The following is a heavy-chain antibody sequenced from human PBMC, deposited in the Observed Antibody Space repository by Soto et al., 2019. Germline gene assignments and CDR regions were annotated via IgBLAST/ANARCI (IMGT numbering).Heavy chain of an antibody. CDR2: ISYDGLAK. Sequence: QVQLVESGGGVVQPGGSLRLSCAASGFTFSGYGMHWVRQAPGEGLEWVAVISYDGLAKYYADCVRGRFTISSDKSKNTVYLQMHSLRPDDTAVYYCVKDSSVLRQYFAYLGLGTLVTVSS. V-gene: IGHV3-30*18. D-gene: IGHD6-6*01. CDR1: GFTFSGYG. CDR3: VKDSSVLRQYFAY. J-gene: IGHJ4*02.